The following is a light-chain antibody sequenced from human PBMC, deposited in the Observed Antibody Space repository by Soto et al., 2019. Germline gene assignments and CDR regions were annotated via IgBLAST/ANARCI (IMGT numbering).Light chain of an antibody. CDR3: QQRSNWPLT. J-gene: IGKJ4*01. Sequence: EIVLTQSPATLSLSPGERATLSCRASQSVSSYLACYQQKRGQAPRLLIYDASNRATVIPARFSGSGSGTYFTLTISSLEPEDFAVYYCQQRSNWPLTFGGGTKVEIK. V-gene: IGKV3-11*01. CDR2: DAS. CDR1: QSVSSY.